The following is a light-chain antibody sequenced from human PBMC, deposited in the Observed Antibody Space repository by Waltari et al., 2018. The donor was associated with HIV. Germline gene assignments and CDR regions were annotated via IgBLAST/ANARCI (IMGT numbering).Light chain of an antibody. J-gene: IGKJ1*01. V-gene: IGKV4-1*01. CDR2: WAS. CDR3: QQYYSTPQT. Sequence: DIVMTQSPDSLAVSLGERATINCKSSQSVLDSSNNKNYLAWYQQKPGQTPKLLIYWASTRESGVPDRFSGSGSGTDFILTISSLQAEDVAVYYCQQYYSTPQTFGQGTKVEIK. CDR1: QSVLDSSNNKNY.